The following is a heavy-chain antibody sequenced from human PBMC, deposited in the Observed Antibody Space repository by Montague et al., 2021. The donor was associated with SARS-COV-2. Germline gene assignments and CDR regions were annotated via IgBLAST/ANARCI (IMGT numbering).Heavy chain of an antibody. CDR3: ARVGRQQLVRLSGMDV. Sequence: SETLSLTCTVSGGSISSSSYYWCWIRQPPGKGLEWFGSIYYSGXTXYXXXXKXRVTISVDKSKNQFSLKRSSVTAADTAVYYCARVGRQQLVRLSGMDVWGQGTTVTVSS. J-gene: IGHJ6*02. CDR2: IYYSGXT. V-gene: IGHV4-39*07. D-gene: IGHD6-13*01. CDR1: GGSISSSSYY.